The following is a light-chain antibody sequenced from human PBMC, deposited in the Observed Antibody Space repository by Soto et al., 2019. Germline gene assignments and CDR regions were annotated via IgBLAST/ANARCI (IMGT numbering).Light chain of an antibody. CDR2: EVS. CDR1: NSDVGGYNY. Sequence: QSALTQPPSASGSPGQSVTISCTGTNSDVGGYNYVSWYQQRPGKAPKLMIYEVSKRPSGVPDRFSGSKSGNTASLTVSGLQAEDEADYYCSSFAGSLLVFGGGTKVTVL. J-gene: IGLJ2*01. V-gene: IGLV2-8*01. CDR3: SSFAGSLLV.